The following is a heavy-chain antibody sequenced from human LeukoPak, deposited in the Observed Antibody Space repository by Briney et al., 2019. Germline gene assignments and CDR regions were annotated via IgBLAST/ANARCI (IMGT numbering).Heavy chain of an antibody. D-gene: IGHD3-3*01. CDR1: GFTFSNYW. Sequence: PGGSLKLSCTASGFTFSNYWMSWVRQTPEKGLEWLANIKQDGGEEVYVDSVKGRFTVSRDNAQSSLYLEMTRLRAEDTAVYYCARGLYSDMSGSFDYWGQGTLVTVSS. CDR3: ARGLYSDMSGSFDY. V-gene: IGHV3-7*05. J-gene: IGHJ4*02. CDR2: IKQDGGEE.